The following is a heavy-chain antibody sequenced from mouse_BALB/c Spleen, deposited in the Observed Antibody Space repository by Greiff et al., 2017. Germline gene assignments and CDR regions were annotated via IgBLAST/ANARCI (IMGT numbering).Heavy chain of an antibody. CDR3: ARRVHANWDETWFAY. J-gene: IGHJ3*01. CDR2: IDPNSGGT. Sequence: QVQLQQPGAELVKPGASVKLSCKASGYTFTSYWMHWVKQRPGRGLEWIGRIDPNSGGTKYNEKFKSKATLTVDKPSSTAYMQLSSLTTEDSAIYYCARRVHANWDETWFAYWGQGTLVTVSA. V-gene: IGHV1-62-3*01. D-gene: IGHD4-1*01. CDR1: GYTFTSYW.